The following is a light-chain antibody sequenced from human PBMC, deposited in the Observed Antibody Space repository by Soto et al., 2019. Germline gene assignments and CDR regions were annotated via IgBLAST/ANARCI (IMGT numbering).Light chain of an antibody. V-gene: IGKV1-39*01. J-gene: IGKJ4*01. Sequence: DIQMTQSPSSLSSSPGDRVALTCRASQNIARFLSWYQQRPGTAPKLLIYAASALPSGVPSRFSGSGSGTDFTLTISGRLPEDFASYFCQQTYNSLYTFGGGTKVEIK. CDR3: QQTYNSLYT. CDR2: AAS. CDR1: QNIARF.